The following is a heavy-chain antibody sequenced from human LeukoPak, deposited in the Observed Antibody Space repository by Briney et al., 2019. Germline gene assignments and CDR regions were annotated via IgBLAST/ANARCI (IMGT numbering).Heavy chain of an antibody. J-gene: IGHJ4*02. Sequence: ASVQLSCTASRYTVTDYYIHWVRQTPGQGLEWMGWINPISGGTNYAPKFQGRVTMTRDTSISTAYMDLSRLTSDDTAVYFCARDALRVFDLWGQGTLVTVSS. CDR3: ARDALRVFDL. CDR1: RYTVTDYY. CDR2: INPISGGT. V-gene: IGHV1-2*02.